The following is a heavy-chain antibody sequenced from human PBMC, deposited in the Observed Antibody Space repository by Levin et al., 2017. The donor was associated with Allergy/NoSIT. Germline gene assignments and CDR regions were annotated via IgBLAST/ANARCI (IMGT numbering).Heavy chain of an antibody. V-gene: IGHV3-49*04. CDR1: GFTFGDYA. CDR2: IRNKAHGGTT. J-gene: IGHJ4*02. CDR3: ARGGPPNYDYNWGSYRDGYFDY. Sequence: GGSLRLSCTGSGFTFGDYAMSWVRQAPGKGLEWVGFIRNKAHGGTTEYAASVKGRLTISRDDSKSIAYLQMNSLKTEDTAVYFCARGGPPNYDYNWGSYRDGYFDYWGQGALVAVSS. D-gene: IGHD3-16*02.